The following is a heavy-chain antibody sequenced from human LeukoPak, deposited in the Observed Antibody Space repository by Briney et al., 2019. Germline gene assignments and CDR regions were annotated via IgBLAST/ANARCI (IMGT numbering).Heavy chain of an antibody. D-gene: IGHD2-15*01. J-gene: IGHJ4*02. Sequence: GGSLRLSCAMSGFTFSNYAMSWVRQAPAKGLEWVSTIGGSGVSTYYADSVKGRFTISRDNSKNTLYLQMNSLRAEDTAVYYCAKGLRYCSSGNCNSPVDYWGQGTLVTVSS. CDR3: AKGLRYCSSGNCNSPVDY. CDR1: GFTFSNYA. V-gene: IGHV3-23*01. CDR2: IGGSGVST.